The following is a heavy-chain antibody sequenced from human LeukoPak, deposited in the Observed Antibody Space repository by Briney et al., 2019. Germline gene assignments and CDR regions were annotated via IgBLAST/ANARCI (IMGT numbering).Heavy chain of an antibody. CDR3: ARGDFWSVSNRYFDY. CDR2: IYPDDSDT. CDR1: GYTLANYW. Sequence: GESLKISCQFSGYTLANYWIGWVRQMPGKGLEWMGVIYPDDSDTRYSPSFQGQVTISVDKSTATAYVQWSSLKASDTAIYYCARGDFWSVSNRYFDYWGQGTQVTVSS. V-gene: IGHV5-51*01. J-gene: IGHJ4*02. D-gene: IGHD3-3*01.